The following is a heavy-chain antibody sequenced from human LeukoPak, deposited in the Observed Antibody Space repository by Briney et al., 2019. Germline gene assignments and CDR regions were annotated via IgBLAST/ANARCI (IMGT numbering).Heavy chain of an antibody. CDR2: ISGSGGST. V-gene: IGHV3-23*01. CDR1: GFTFSSYA. J-gene: IGHJ4*02. D-gene: IGHD3-10*01. Sequence: GGPLRLSCAASGFTFSSYAMSWLRQAPGKGLKWVSAISGSGGSTYYADSVKGRFTISRDNSKNTLYLQMNSLRAEDTAVYYCEHGYGSGSQDYWCQGTLVIVSS. CDR3: EHGYGSGSQDY.